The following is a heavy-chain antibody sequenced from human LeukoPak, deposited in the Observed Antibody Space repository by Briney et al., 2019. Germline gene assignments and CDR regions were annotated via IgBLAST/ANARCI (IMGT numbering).Heavy chain of an antibody. Sequence: SVKVSCKASGGTFSSYAISWVRQAPGQGLEWMGGIIPIFGTANYAQKFQGRVTITADESTSTAYMELSSLRSEDTAVYYCARDWVAPAAMYYWGQGTLVTVSS. CDR3: ARDWVAPAAMYY. D-gene: IGHD2-2*01. CDR1: GGTFSSYA. CDR2: IIPIFGTA. J-gene: IGHJ4*02. V-gene: IGHV1-69*13.